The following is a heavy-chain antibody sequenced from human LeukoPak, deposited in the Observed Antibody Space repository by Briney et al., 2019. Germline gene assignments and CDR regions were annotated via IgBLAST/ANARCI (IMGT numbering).Heavy chain of an antibody. Sequence: GVSLRLSCAASGFTFSSYAMSWVRQAPGKGLEWVSAISGSGGSTYYADSVKGRFTISRDNSKNTLYLQMNSLRAEDTAVYYCAKEGLKYCTNGVCYTGVDYWGQGTLVTVSS. CDR3: AKEGLKYCTNGVCYTGVDY. J-gene: IGHJ4*02. D-gene: IGHD2-8*01. CDR1: GFTFSSYA. CDR2: ISGSGGST. V-gene: IGHV3-23*01.